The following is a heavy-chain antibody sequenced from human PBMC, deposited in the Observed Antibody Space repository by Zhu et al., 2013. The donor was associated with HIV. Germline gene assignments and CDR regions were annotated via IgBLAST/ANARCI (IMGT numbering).Heavy chain of an antibody. V-gene: IGHV1-8*01. D-gene: IGHD2-21*02. J-gene: IGHJ5*02. CDR3: ARAPTAHRDHPLLRNWFDP. Sequence: QVQLVQSEAAVEEPGATLSVSCRASGDTLKNHDVHWVRQAPGQGLEFMGWMNPSSGNAGIQHKFQGKISMTWDTFTATAYLSVTRLTSADTAVYFCARAPTAHRDHPLLRNWFDPWGQGTRVTVS. CDR1: GDTLKNHD. CDR2: MNPSSGNA.